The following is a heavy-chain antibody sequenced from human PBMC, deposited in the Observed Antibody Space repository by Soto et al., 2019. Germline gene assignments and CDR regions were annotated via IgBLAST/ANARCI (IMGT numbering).Heavy chain of an antibody. CDR1: DYTYTSFG. D-gene: IGHD3-10*01. CDR2: ISAYNGNT. V-gene: IGHV1-18*01. J-gene: IGHJ5*02. CDR3: ARDLVTMVRGVCAS. Sequence: QVQLVQSGAEVKKPGASVKVSCKASDYTYTSFGINWVRQAPGQGLEWMGWISAYNGNTNYAQKFQGRVTMTTDTSASTDCMELRSLRSDDTAIYYCARDLVTMVRGVCASWGQGSLVTVSS.